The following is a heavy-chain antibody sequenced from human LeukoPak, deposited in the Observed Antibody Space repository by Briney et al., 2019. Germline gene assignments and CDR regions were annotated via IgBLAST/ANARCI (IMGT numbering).Heavy chain of an antibody. J-gene: IGHJ3*02. CDR1: GXTFSSFA. CDR3: AKVLVGATISAFDI. V-gene: IGHV3-23*01. CDR2: ISGSGSST. Sequence: GGSLRLSCAASGXTFSSFAMSWVRQAPGKGLEWVSAISGSGSSTYYADSVKGRFTISRDNSKNTLFLQMNSLRVGDTAVYYCAKVLVGATISAFDIWGQGTMVTVSS. D-gene: IGHD1-26*01.